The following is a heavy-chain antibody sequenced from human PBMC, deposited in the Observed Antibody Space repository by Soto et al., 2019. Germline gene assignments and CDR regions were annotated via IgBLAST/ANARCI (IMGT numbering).Heavy chain of an antibody. Sequence: ASVKVSCKASGYTFTSYDINWVRQATGQGLEWMGWMNPNSGNTGYAQKFQGRVTMTTDTSTSTAYMELRSLRSDDTAVYYCARDELPEDIVVVPAAWGQGTMVTVSS. D-gene: IGHD2-2*01. V-gene: IGHV1-8*01. CDR3: ARDELPEDIVVVPAA. J-gene: IGHJ3*01. CDR2: MNPNSGNT. CDR1: GYTFTSYD.